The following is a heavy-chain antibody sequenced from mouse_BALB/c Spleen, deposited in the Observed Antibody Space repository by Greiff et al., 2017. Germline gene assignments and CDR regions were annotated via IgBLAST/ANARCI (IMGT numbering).Heavy chain of an antibody. V-gene: IGHV5-6-5*01. Sequence: EVMLVESGGGLVKPGGSLKLSCAASGFTFSSYAMSWVRQTPGKRLEWVASISRGGSTYYPDSMKGRFTISRDNARNIPYLQMSSLRSEDTAMYYCATGTTVPQLYAMDYWGQGTSVTVSS. CDR2: ISRGGST. CDR3: ATGTTVPQLYAMDY. D-gene: IGHD1-1*01. J-gene: IGHJ4*01. CDR1: GFTFSSYA.